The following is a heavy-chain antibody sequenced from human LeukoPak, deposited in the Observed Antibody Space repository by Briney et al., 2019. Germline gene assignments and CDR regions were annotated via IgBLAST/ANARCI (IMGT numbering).Heavy chain of an antibody. J-gene: IGHJ4*02. D-gene: IGHD3-9*01. CDR2: ISSSGSTI. Sequence: GGSLRLSCAASGFTFSSYEMNWVRQAPGKGLEWVSYISSSGSTINYADSVKGRFTISRDNAKNSLYLQMNSLRAEDTAVYYCARGGILGGFDYWGQGTLVTVSS. CDR1: GFTFSSYE. V-gene: IGHV3-48*03. CDR3: ARGGILGGFDY.